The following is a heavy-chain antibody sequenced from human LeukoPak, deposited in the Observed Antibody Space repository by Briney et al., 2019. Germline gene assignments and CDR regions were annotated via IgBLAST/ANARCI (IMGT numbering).Heavy chain of an antibody. D-gene: IGHD3-10*01. Sequence: GGSLRLSCAASGFTFSSYGMHRVRQAPGKGLDWVAVISYDGSNKYYADSVMGRFTISRDNSKNTLDLQMNSLRAEDTAVYYCAKSVYYGSGYVEDWGQGTLVTVSS. CDR1: GFTFSSYG. V-gene: IGHV3-30*18. J-gene: IGHJ4*02. CDR2: ISYDGSNK. CDR3: AKSVYYGSGYVED.